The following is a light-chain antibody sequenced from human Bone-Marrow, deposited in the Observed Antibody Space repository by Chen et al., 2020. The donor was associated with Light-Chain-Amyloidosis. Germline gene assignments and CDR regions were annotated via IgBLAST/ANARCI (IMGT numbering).Light chain of an antibody. Sequence: DIQMTQSPSSLSASVGDRVTITCRASQGISNFLAWYQQKSGKSPRLLIYGASTLHSGLPSRFGGSGSGTDFSLTISSLQSEDVATYFCQKYDTAPFTFGPGTKVELK. CDR1: QGISNF. J-gene: IGKJ3*01. CDR3: QKYDTAPFT. V-gene: IGKV1-27*01. CDR2: GAS.